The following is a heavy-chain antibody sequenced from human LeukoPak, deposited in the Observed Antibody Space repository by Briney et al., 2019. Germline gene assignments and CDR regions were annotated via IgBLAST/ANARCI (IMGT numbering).Heavy chain of an antibody. CDR2: ITSSSSTM. CDR3: ARKSGSSGYPFDY. D-gene: IGHD3-22*01. Sequence: GGSLRLSCAASGFSFSSYSMNWVRQAPGKGLEWVSYITSSSSTMYYADAVKGRFAISRDNAKNSLYLQMKSLRAEDTAVYYCARKSGSSGYPFDYWGQGTLVTVSS. CDR1: GFSFSSYS. V-gene: IGHV3-48*01. J-gene: IGHJ4*02.